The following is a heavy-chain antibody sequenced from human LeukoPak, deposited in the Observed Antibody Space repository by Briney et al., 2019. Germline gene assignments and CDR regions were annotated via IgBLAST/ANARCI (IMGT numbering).Heavy chain of an antibody. Sequence: PGGSLRLSCAASGFTFSSYAMHWVRQAPGKGLEWVAVISYDGSSKYYADSVKGRFTISRDNSKNTLYLQMNSLRAEDTAVYYCARDGSSGWTWYFDYWGQGTLVTVSS. CDR2: ISYDGSSK. D-gene: IGHD6-19*01. CDR1: GFTFSSYA. V-gene: IGHV3-30-3*01. CDR3: ARDGSSGWTWYFDY. J-gene: IGHJ4*02.